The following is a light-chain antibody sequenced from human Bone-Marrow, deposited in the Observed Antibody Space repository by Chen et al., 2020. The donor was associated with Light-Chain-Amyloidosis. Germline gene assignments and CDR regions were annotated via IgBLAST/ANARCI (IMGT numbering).Light chain of an antibody. V-gene: IGLV2-14*03. J-gene: IGLJ3*02. CDR3: SSHTSSDTWV. Sequence: QSALTKPASVSGSPGQSITISCTGTSSDIGGYNFVSWFQHHPGKVPKVIIYDVNNRPSGVANRFSGSKSGNTASLTISGLQAEDEADYYCSSHTSSDTWVFGGGTKLTVL. CDR2: DVN. CDR1: SSDIGGYNF.